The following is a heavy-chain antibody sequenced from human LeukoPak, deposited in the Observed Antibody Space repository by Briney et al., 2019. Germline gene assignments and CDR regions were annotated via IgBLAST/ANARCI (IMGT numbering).Heavy chain of an antibody. CDR2: INHSGST. V-gene: IGHV4-34*01. CDR3: ARGGLRYFDWLLRTYYFDY. J-gene: IGHJ4*02. D-gene: IGHD3-9*01. CDR1: GGSFSGYY. Sequence: SETLSLTRAVYGGSFSGYYWSWIRQPPGKGLEWIGEINHSGSTNYNPSLKSRVTISVDTSKNQFSLKLSSVTAADTAVYYCARGGLRYFDWLLRTYYFDYWGEGTRVTVSS.